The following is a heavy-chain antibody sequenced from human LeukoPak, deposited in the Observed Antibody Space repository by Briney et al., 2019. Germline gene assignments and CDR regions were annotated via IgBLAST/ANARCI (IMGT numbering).Heavy chain of an antibody. CDR1: GFTFTDYY. V-gene: IGHV3-11*01. CDR3: AREKVRIGKYYYYYGMDV. CDR2: ISSSGSTI. J-gene: IGHJ6*02. Sequence: GGSLRLSCAASGFTFTDYYMSWVRQAPGKGLEWVSYISSSGSTIYYADSVKGRFTISRDNAKNSLYLQMNSLRAEDTTVYYCAREKVRIGKYYYYYGMDVWGLGTTVTVSS. D-gene: IGHD1-26*01.